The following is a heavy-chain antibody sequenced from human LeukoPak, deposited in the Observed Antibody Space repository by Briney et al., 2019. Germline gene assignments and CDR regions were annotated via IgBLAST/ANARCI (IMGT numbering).Heavy chain of an antibody. CDR2: IKEDGSEK. Sequence: GGSLRLSCAGSGFIFSAYWMSWVRQAPGKGLEWVANIKEDGSEKNYVDSVKGRFTISRDNAKNSLYLQMNSLRAEDTAVYYCATEYSNSPWFDYWGQGTLLTVSS. CDR1: GFIFSAYW. V-gene: IGHV3-7*01. J-gene: IGHJ4*02. CDR3: ATEYSNSPWFDY. D-gene: IGHD6-6*01.